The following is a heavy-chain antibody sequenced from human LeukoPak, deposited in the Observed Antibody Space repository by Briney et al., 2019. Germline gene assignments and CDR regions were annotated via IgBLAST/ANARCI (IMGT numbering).Heavy chain of an antibody. J-gene: IGHJ4*02. V-gene: IGHV1-2*02. CDR3: ATVHHRYYDFWSGYYTTNY. D-gene: IGHD3-3*01. CDR2: INPNSGGT. CDR1: GYTFTDYY. Sequence: ASVKVSCKASGYTFTDYYMHWVRQAPGQGLDWIGWINPNSGGTNYAPKFQGRVTMTRDTSISTAYMELSRLRSDDTAVYYCATVHHRYYDFWSGYYTTNYWGQGTLVTVSS.